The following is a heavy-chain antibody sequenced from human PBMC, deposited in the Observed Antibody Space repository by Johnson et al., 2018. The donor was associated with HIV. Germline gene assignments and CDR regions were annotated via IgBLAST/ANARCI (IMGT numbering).Heavy chain of an antibody. D-gene: IGHD6-19*01. CDR1: GFTVSSNE. CDR3: ARKQWLAKISSDAFDF. Sequence: VQLVESRGVLVQPGGSLRLSCAASGFTVSSNEMSWVRQAPGKGLELVSSISGGSTYYADSRKGRFTISRDNSKNTLYLQMNSLRAEDTALYYCARKQWLAKISSDAFDFWGQGTMVTVSS. V-gene: IGHV3-38-3*01. CDR2: ISGGST. J-gene: IGHJ3*01.